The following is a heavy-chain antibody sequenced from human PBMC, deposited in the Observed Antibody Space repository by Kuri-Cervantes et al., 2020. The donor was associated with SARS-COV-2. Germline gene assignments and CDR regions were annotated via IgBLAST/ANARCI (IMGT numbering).Heavy chain of an antibody. CDR2: ISAYNGNT. CDR1: GYTFTSYG. V-gene: IGHV1-18*01. Sequence: ASVKVSCKASGYTFTSYGISWVRQAPGQGLEWMGRISAYNGNTNYAQKLQGRVTMTTDTSTSTAYMELRSLRSDDTAVYYCARERGTSYYYYYKDVWGKGTTVTVSS. CDR3: ARERGTSYYYYYKDV. D-gene: IGHD1-7*01. J-gene: IGHJ6*03.